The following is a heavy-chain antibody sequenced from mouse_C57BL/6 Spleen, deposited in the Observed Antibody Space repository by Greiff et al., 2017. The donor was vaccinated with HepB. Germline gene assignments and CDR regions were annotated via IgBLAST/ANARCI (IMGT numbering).Heavy chain of an antibody. CDR3: AMAQATSSYYAMDY. D-gene: IGHD3-2*02. J-gene: IGHJ4*01. CDR2: IYPGDGDT. CDR1: GYAFSSSW. Sequence: QVQLQQSGPELVKPGASVKISCKASGYAFSSSWMNWVKQRPGKGLEWIGRIYPGDGDTNYNGKFKGKATLTADKSSSTAYMQLSSLTSEDSAVYFCAMAQATSSYYAMDYWGQGTSVTVSS. V-gene: IGHV1-82*01.